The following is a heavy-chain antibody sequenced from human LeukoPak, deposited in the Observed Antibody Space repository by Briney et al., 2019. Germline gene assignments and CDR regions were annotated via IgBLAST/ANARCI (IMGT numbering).Heavy chain of an antibody. J-gene: IGHJ4*02. D-gene: IGHD6-6*01. CDR2: ISYSGNT. CDR1: GGSISSSNYY. V-gene: IGHV4-39*01. Sequence: SESLSLTCIVSGGSISSSNYYWGWIRQPPGKGLEWIGSISYSGNTYYKPSLKSRVTISVDTSKNQFSLKLSSVTAADTAVYYCARHDAGIAARPFDNWGQGTLVTVSS. CDR3: ARHDAGIAARPFDN.